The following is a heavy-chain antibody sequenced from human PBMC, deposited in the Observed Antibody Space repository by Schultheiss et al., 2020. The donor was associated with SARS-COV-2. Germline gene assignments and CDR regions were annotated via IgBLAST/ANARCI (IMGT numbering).Heavy chain of an antibody. D-gene: IGHD6-19*01. V-gene: IGHV4-59*01. CDR1: GGSISSYY. J-gene: IGHJ4*02. Sequence: SQTLSLTCTVSGGSISSYYWSWIRQHPGKGLEWIGYIYYSGSTYYNPSLKSRVTISVDTSKNQFSLKLSSVTAADTAVYYCARGRVVAGTRFDYWGQGTLVTVSS. CDR2: IYYSGST. CDR3: ARGRVVAGTRFDY.